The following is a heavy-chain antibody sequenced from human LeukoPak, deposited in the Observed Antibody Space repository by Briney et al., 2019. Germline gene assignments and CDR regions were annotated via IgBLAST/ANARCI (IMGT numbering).Heavy chain of an antibody. J-gene: IGHJ6*03. CDR3: AREGSSWYRGYYYYYYMDV. D-gene: IGHD6-13*01. V-gene: IGHV4-34*01. CDR2: INHSGST. Sequence: SETPSLTCAVYGGSFSGYYWSWIRQPPGKGLEWIGEINHSGSTNYNPSLKSRVTISVDTSKNQFSLKLSSVTAADTAVYYCAREGSSWYRGYYYYYYMDVWGKGTTVTVSS. CDR1: GGSFSGYY.